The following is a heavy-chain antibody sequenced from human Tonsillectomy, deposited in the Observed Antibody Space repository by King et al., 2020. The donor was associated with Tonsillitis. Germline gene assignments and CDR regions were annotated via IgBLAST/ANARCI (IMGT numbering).Heavy chain of an antibody. D-gene: IGHD2-15*01. CDR1: GYTFTGYF. J-gene: IGHJ5*02. V-gene: IGHV1-2*02. Sequence: QLVQSGAEVKKPGASVKVSCKASGYTFTGYFMHWVRQAPGQGLEWMGWINTNSGGTNYAQKFQGRVTMTRDTSISTAYMELSSLRSDDTAVYYCARAPLIAPLFCSDTRCPHWCDPWGQGTPVTVSS. CDR2: INTNSGGT. CDR3: ARAPLIAPLFCSDTRCPHWCDP.